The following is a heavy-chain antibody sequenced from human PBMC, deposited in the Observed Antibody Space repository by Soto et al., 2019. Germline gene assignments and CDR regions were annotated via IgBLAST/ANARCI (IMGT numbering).Heavy chain of an antibody. CDR1: GYRFTAYY. D-gene: IGHD2-15*01. Sequence: EAAVQVPCKASGYRFTAYYVHWVRQAPGEGLEWMGGVNPNSGVTNYAQKVHDRVTRTRDKSINTAYMELDTVKSEYTAVYYCAESGVFARELVAWGQGTQVTVSS. CDR2: VNPNSGVT. CDR3: AESGVFARELVA. V-gene: IGHV1-2*02. J-gene: IGHJ5*02.